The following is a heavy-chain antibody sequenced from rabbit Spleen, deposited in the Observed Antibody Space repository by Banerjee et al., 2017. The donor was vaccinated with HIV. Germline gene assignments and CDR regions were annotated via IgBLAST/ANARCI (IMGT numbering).Heavy chain of an antibody. CDR3: ARDTGSSFSSYGMDL. J-gene: IGHJ3*01. CDR2: IAGSSSDFT. D-gene: IGHD8-1*01. V-gene: IGHV1S45*01. Sequence: QEQLVESGGGLVKPEGSLKLSCTASGFSFSNKAVMCWVRQAPGKGLEWISCIAGSSSDFTYSATWAKGRFTISKTSSTTVTLQMTSLTVADTATYFCARDTGSSFSSYGMDLWGQGTLVTVS. CDR1: GFSFSNKAV.